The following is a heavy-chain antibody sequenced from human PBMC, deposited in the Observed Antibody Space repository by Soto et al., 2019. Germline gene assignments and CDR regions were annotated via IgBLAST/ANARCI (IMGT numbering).Heavy chain of an antibody. CDR3: ERKFTISGYLEV. J-gene: IGHJ6*02. CDR1: GYPFTNYF. V-gene: IGHV1-46*01. CDR2: MNPSSGST. Sequence: ASVKVSCKVPGYPFTNYFVHWVRQAPGQGLEWVGVMNPSSGSTTYAPMFLDRVTMTSDTSTSTVYMDLSRLSSEDTALYYSERKFTISGYLEVLGQVTTVTDS. D-gene: IGHD3-3*01.